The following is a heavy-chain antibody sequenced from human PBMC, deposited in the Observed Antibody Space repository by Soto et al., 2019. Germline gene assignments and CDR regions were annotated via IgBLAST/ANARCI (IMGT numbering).Heavy chain of an antibody. CDR1: GFTFSSYW. J-gene: IGHJ4*02. CDR3: ARVAWLQPRSLYFDY. V-gene: IGHV3-7*03. D-gene: IGHD5-12*01. CDR2: IKQDGSEK. Sequence: PGGSLRLSCAASGFTFSSYWMNWVRQAPGKGLEWVANIKQDGSEKYYVDSVKGRFTISRDNAKNSLYLQMNSLRAEDTAVYYCARVAWLQPRSLYFDYWGQGTLVTVSS.